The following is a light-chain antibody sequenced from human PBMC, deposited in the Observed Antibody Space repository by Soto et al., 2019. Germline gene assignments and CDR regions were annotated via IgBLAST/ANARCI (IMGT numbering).Light chain of an antibody. CDR3: CSYTTSSTYV. V-gene: IGLV2-14*03. J-gene: IGLJ1*01. CDR1: SSDVGNCNF. Sequence: QSALTQPASVSGSPGQSIAISCTGTSSDVGNCNFVSWYQQHPGKAPKLMIYDVSNRPSGISNRFSGSKSGNTASLTISGLQAEDEADYYCCSYTTSSTYVFGTGTKVTVL. CDR2: DVS.